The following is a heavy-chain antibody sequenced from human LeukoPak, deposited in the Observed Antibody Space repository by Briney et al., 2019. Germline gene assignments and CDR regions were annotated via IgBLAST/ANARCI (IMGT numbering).Heavy chain of an antibody. J-gene: IGHJ4*02. V-gene: IGHV3-30-3*01. D-gene: IGHD6-13*01. Sequence: GGSLRLSCAASGFTFSTYAIHWVRQAPGKGLEWVAVISYDGSSKYYADFVKGRFTISRDNSKNMLYLQMNSLRAEDTALYYCAKDMPPRYYSSSWYATPDYWGQGTLVTVSS. CDR1: GFTFSTYA. CDR2: ISYDGSSK. CDR3: AKDMPPRYYSSSWYATPDY.